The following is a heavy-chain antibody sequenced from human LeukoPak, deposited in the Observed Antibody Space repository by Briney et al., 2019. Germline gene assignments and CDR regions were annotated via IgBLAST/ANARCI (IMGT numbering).Heavy chain of an antibody. J-gene: IGHJ5*02. CDR2: MYYSGST. V-gene: IGHV4-30-4*01. CDR3: ARPYYYDSRIDP. D-gene: IGHD3-22*01. CDR1: GGSISSGDYY. Sequence: PSQTLSLTCTVSGGSISSGDYYWSWIRQPPGKGLEWIAYMYYSGSTYYNPSLKSRVTMSADTSKNQLSLKLSSVTAADTAVYYCARPYYYDSRIDPGGQGILGTVSA.